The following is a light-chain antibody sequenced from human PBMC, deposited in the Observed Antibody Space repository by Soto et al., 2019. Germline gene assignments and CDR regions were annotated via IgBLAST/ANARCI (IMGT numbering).Light chain of an antibody. J-gene: IGKJ1*01. Sequence: EIVLTQSPGTLSLSPGERATLSCRASQSLNSNYLAWYQQKPGQAPRLLIYGASSRATGIPDRFSGSGSGTDFTLTISRLEPEDFAVYYCQQYGSSRRTFGQGTKVYIK. CDR1: QSLNSNY. CDR3: QQYGSSRRT. V-gene: IGKV3-20*01. CDR2: GAS.